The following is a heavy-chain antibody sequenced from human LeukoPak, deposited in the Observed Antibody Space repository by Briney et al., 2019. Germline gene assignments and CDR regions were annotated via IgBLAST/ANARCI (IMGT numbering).Heavy chain of an antibody. J-gene: IGHJ6*03. D-gene: IGHD6-6*01. V-gene: IGHV4-38-2*02. Sequence: SETLSLTCTVSGYSISSGYYWGWIRQPPGKGLEWIGSIYHSGSTYYNPSPKSRVTISVDTSKNQFSLKLSSVTAADTAVYYCARDWASSSSNYYYYMDVWGKGTTVTVSS. CDR3: ARDWASSSSNYYYYMDV. CDR2: IYHSGST. CDR1: GYSISSGYY.